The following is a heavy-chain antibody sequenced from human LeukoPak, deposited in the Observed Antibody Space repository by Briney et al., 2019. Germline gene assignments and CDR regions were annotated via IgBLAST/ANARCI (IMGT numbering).Heavy chain of an antibody. J-gene: IGHJ4*02. CDR3: AREWNPSGWVDYFDS. V-gene: IGHV4-4*07. CDR2: IYTSGST. D-gene: IGHD1-1*01. CDR1: GGSISSNY. Sequence: SETLSLTCSVSGGSISSNYWSWIRQPAGKGLEWIGRIYTSGSTKYNPSLKSRVTMSVDTSKNQFSLKLSSVTSTDTAVYYCAREWNPSGWVDYFDSWGQGTLVTVPS.